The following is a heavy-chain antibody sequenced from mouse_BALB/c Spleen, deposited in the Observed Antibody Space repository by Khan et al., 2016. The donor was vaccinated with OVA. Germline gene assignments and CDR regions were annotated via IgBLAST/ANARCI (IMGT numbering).Heavy chain of an antibody. V-gene: IGHV1-7*01. CDR3: ARDRIDY. Sequence: VQLQESGAELAKPGASVKMSCKASGYTFTTYWIHRVKQRPGQGLEWIGYINPTSGYTDYNQKFKDKATLTADKSSSTAYMQLSSLTSDDSAVYYCARDRIDYWGQGTPLTVSA. CDR1: GYTFTTYW. J-gene: IGHJ2*01. CDR2: INPTSGYT.